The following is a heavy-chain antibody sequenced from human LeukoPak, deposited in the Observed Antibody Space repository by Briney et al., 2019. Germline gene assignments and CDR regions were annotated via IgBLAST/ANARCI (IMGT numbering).Heavy chain of an antibody. Sequence: PGGSLRLSCAASGFTFSSYWMHWVRQAPGKGLEWVSAISGSSGSTSYADSVKGRFTISRDNSKNTVYLQMNSLRAEDTAVYYCARSVVVVAELDYWGQGTLVTVSS. D-gene: IGHD2-15*01. CDR1: GFTFSSYW. CDR3: ARSVVVVAELDY. V-gene: IGHV3-23*01. CDR2: ISGSSGST. J-gene: IGHJ4*02.